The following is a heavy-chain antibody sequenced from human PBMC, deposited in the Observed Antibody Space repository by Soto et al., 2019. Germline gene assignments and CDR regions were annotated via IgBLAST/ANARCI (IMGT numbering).Heavy chain of an antibody. CDR3: AILEGPTVTTLDAFDI. CDR1: GGTFSSYA. Sequence: QVQLVQSGAEVKKPGSSVKVSCKASGGTFSSYAISWVRQAPGQGLEWMGGIIPIFGAANYAQKFQGRVTITADESTNTADMELSSLRSEDPAVYYCAILEGPTVTTLDAFDIWGQGTMVTVSS. CDR2: IIPIFGAA. J-gene: IGHJ3*02. V-gene: IGHV1-69*01. D-gene: IGHD4-17*01.